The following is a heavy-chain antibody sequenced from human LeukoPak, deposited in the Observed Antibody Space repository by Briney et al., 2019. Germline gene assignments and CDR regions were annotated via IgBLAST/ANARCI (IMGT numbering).Heavy chain of an antibody. CDR3: ARDIDPNYGDSYLDY. D-gene: IGHD4-17*01. V-gene: IGHV1-2*02. Sequence: ASVKVSCKASGYTFTGYYMHWVRRAPGQGLEWMGWINPNSGGTNYAQKFQGRVTMTRDTSISTAYMELSRLRSDDTAVYYCARDIDPNYGDSYLDYWGQGTLVTVSS. J-gene: IGHJ4*02. CDR1: GYTFTGYY. CDR2: INPNSGGT.